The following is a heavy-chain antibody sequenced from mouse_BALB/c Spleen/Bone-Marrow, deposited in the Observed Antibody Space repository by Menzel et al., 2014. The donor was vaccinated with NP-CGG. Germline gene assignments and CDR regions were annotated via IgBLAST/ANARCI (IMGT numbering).Heavy chain of an antibody. V-gene: IGHV3-2*02. CDR3: ASYYFGTIYYYVMAN. CDR2: ISYSGTT. D-gene: IGHD1-1*01. CDR1: GYSITSDYA. J-gene: IGHJ4*01. Sequence: VQLQQSGPGLVKPSQSLSLTCTVTGYSITSDYAWNWIRQFPGNKLEWMGYISYSGTTNYNPSLKSRISITRDTSKNQFFLQLSSVTTEDTATYYCASYYFGTIYYYVMANWGQGTSVTVSS.